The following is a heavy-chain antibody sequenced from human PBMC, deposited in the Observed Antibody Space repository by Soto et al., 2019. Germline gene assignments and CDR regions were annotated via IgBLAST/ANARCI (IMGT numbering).Heavy chain of an antibody. CDR3: ARDGKSSSWYSTQDFDY. J-gene: IGHJ4*02. CDR2: IWYDGSNK. Sequence: PGGSLRLSCAASGFTFSSYGMHWVRQAPGKGLEWVAVIWYDGSNKYYADSVKGRFTISRDNSKNTLYLQMNSLRAEDTAVYYCARDGKSSSWYSTQDFDYWGQGTLVTVSS. V-gene: IGHV3-33*01. D-gene: IGHD6-13*01. CDR1: GFTFSSYG.